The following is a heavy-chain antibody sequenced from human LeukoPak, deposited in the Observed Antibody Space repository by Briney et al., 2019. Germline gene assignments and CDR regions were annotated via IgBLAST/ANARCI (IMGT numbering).Heavy chain of an antibody. CDR3: AKDGLVWFGELN. D-gene: IGHD3-10*01. Sequence: PGGSLRLSCAASRFTSNTYAMSWVRQAPGKGLEWVSAISGSGGSTYYADSVKGRFTISRDNSKNTLYLQMNSLGAEDTAVYYCAKDGLVWFGELNWGQGTLVTVSS. J-gene: IGHJ4*02. V-gene: IGHV3-23*01. CDR2: ISGSGGST. CDR1: RFTSNTYA.